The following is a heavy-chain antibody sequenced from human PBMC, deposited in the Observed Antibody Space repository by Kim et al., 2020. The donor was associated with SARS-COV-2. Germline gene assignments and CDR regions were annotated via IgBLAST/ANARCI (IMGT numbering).Heavy chain of an antibody. CDR1: GGSISSSTYY. D-gene: IGHD6-19*01. CDR3: ASNSGWYEPVDY. J-gene: IGHJ4*02. CDR2: IHYSGST. V-gene: IGHV4-39*01. Sequence: SETLSLTCTVSGGSISSSTYYWGWIRQPPGRGLEWIGSIHYSGSTYYNPSLESRVTISVDTSKNQFSLKLSSVTAADTAVYYCASNSGWYEPVDYWGQGTLVTVSS.